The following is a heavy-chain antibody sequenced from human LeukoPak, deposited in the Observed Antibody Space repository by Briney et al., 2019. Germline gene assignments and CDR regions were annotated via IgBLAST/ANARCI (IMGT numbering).Heavy chain of an antibody. Sequence: SETLSLTCTVSGGSISSGGYYWSWIRQHPGKGLEWIGYIYYSGSTYYNPSLKSRVTISVDTSKNQFSLKLSSVTAADTAVYYCARVLWPRSQVWPPYYYYGTDVWGQGTTVTVSS. CDR2: IYYSGST. J-gene: IGHJ6*02. D-gene: IGHD5-12*01. CDR1: GGSISSGGYY. V-gene: IGHV4-31*03. CDR3: ARVLWPRSQVWPPYYYYGTDV.